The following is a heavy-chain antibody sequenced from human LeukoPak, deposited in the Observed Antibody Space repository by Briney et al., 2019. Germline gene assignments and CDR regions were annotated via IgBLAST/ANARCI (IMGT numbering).Heavy chain of an antibody. D-gene: IGHD6-19*01. CDR1: GFTFSSYA. CDR3: AKERSLEIAVAGTIFDY. V-gene: IGHV3-30*14. Sequence: GRSLRLSCAASGFTFSSYAMHWVRQAPGKGLECVAVISYDGSNKYYADSVKGRFIISRDNSKNMIYLEMSSLKAEDTAVYYCAKERSLEIAVAGTIFDYWGQGTLVTVSS. CDR2: ISYDGSNK. J-gene: IGHJ4*02.